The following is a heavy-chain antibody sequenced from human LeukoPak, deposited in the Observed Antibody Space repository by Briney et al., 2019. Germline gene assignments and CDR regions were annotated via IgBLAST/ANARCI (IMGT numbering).Heavy chain of an antibody. CDR3: AKDSGYYGSGSYPANDAFDI. D-gene: IGHD3-10*01. CDR1: GFTFDDYA. V-gene: IGHV3-43*02. CDR2: ISGDGGST. J-gene: IGHJ3*02. Sequence: GGSLRLSCAASGFTFDDYAMNWVRQAPGKGLEWVPLISGDGGSTYYADSVKGRFTISRDNSKNSLYLQMNSLRTEDTALYYCAKDSGYYGSGSYPANDAFDIWGQGTMVTVSS.